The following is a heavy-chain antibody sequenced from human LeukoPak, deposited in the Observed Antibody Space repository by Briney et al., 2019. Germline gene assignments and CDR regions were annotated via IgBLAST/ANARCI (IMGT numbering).Heavy chain of an antibody. J-gene: IGHJ4*02. CDR1: GFTFSDYY. V-gene: IGHV3-7*01. CDR3: ARGPPAGSTGCYHNY. Sequence: PGGSLRLSCAASGFTFSDYYMSWIRQAPGKGLEWVANIKQDGSEKHYVDSVKGRFTISRDNAKNSLYLQMNSLRAEDTAVYYCARGPPAGSTGCYHNYWGQGTLVTVSS. D-gene: IGHD2-2*01. CDR2: IKQDGSEK.